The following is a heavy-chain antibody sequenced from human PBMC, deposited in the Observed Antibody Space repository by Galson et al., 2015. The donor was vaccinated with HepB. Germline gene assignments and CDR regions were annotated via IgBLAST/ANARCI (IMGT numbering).Heavy chain of an antibody. CDR1: GGTFSSYA. CDR2: IIPIFGTA. D-gene: IGHD3-22*01. J-gene: IGHJ4*02. V-gene: IGHV1-69*13. Sequence: SVKVSCKASGGTFSSYAISWVRQAPGQGLEWMGGIIPIFGTANYAQKFQGRVTITADESTSTAYMELSSLRSEDTAVYYCARSGGDYYDSSGYEPLDYWGQGTLVTVSS. CDR3: ARSGGDYYDSSGYEPLDY.